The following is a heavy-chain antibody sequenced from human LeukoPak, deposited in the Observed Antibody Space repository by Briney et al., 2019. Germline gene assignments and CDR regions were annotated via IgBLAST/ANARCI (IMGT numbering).Heavy chain of an antibody. V-gene: IGHV3-74*01. Sequence: PGGSLKLSCAASGFSFSSYWMHWVRQAPGKGLVWVSRINNDGTDTVYADSVEGRFTISRDNANNALSLQMNSLRVEDTGVYYCNSGNRGPDYWVQGTLVTVSS. D-gene: IGHD1-26*01. J-gene: IGHJ4*01. CDR2: INNDGTDT. CDR3: NSGNRGPDY. CDR1: GFSFSSYW.